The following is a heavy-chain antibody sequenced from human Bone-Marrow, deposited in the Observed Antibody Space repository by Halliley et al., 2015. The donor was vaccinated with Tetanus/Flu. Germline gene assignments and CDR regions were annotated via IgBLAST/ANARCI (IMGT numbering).Heavy chain of an antibody. CDR2: IWYDGINK. V-gene: IGHV3-30*02. Sequence: SLRLSCAASGFIFSSYGMHWVRQAPGKGLEWVALIWYDGINKYYVDSVKGRFTISRDNSKNTLYLQMNSLRDEDTAMYYCVKPYGGDSYWYLDVWGRGTLVTVSS. J-gene: IGHJ2*01. CDR1: GFIFSSYG. CDR3: VKPYGGDSYWYLDV. D-gene: IGHD2-21*02.